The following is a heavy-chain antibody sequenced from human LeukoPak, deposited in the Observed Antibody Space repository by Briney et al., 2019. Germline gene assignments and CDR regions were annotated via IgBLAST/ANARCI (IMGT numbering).Heavy chain of an antibody. D-gene: IGHD1-26*01. CDR1: GGTFSSYA. CDR3: ARSGSYSPADFDY. CDR2: IIPIFGTA. Sequence: SVKVSCKASGGTFSSYAISWVRQAPGQGLEWMGRIIPIFGTANYAQKFQGRVTITTDESTSSAYMELSSLRSEDTAVYYCARSGSYSPADFDYWGQGTLVTVSS. V-gene: IGHV1-69*05. J-gene: IGHJ4*02.